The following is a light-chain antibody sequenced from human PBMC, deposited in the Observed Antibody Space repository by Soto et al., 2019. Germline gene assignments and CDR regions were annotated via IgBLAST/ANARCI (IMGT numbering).Light chain of an antibody. V-gene: IGKV1-5*01. CDR1: QSISNW. J-gene: IGKJ1*01. CDR3: QQYNSYRWT. Sequence: DIPMTQSPSTLSASVGDRVTITCRASQSISNWLAWYQQKPGKAPNLLIYDASNLQSGVPSRFSGSGSGTEFTLTISSLQTDDVAPYYCQQYNSYRWTFGQGTKVETK. CDR2: DAS.